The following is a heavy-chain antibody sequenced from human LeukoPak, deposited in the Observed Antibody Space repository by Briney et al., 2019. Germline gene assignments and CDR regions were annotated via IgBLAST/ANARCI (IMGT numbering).Heavy chain of an antibody. CDR3: TRQIDWFEYYYYYGMDV. CDR1: GFTFSGSA. Sequence: GGSLRLSCAASGFTFSGSAMHWVRQASGKGLEGVGRIRSKANSYATAYAASVKGRFTISRDDSKNTAYLQMNSLKTEDTAVYYCTRQIDWFEYYYYYGMDVWGQGTTVTVSS. CDR2: IRSKANSYAT. J-gene: IGHJ6*02. V-gene: IGHV3-73*01. D-gene: IGHD3-9*01.